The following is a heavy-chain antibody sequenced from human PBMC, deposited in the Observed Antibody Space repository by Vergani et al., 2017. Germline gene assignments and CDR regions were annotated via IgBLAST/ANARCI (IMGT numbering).Heavy chain of an antibody. D-gene: IGHD2-15*01. CDR1: GYTFTSYG. CDR3: ARRVVAGRNSLRHLDY. V-gene: IGHV1-18*01. Sequence: QVQLVQSGAEVKKPGASVKVSCKASGYTFTSYGISWVRQAPGQGLEWMGWISSTTGDTIYAEKFQGRVTMTTDTSTSTAYLELRSLRSDDTALYYCARRVVAGRNSLRHLDYWGQGTLVTVSS. J-gene: IGHJ4*02. CDR2: ISSTTGDT.